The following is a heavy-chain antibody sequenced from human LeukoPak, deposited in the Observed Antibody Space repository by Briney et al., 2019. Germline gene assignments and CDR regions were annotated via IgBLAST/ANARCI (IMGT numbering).Heavy chain of an antibody. CDR2: VNPDNGNT. CDR3: ARGQLEPNHYYYYSYMDV. V-gene: IGHV1-8*03. J-gene: IGHJ6*03. CDR1: GYSFTTFH. D-gene: IGHD1-1*01. Sequence: ASVKVSCKAAGYSFTTFHINWVRQAPGQGPEWMGWVNPDNGNTGFAQKFQGRVTITQNRSVTTVYMELSSLTSEDTAVYYCARGQLEPNHYYYYSYMDVWGKGTTVTVS.